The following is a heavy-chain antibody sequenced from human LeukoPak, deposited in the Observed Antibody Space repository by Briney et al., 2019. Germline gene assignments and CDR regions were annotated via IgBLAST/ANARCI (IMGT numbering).Heavy chain of an antibody. V-gene: IGHV1-46*01. CDR2: INPSGGGT. CDR1: GYSLTTYY. D-gene: IGHD2-8*01. CDR3: ASVYLYGMDV. J-gene: IGHJ6*02. Sequence: ASVKVSCKASGYSLTTYYMHWVRPAPGQGLEWMAIINPSGGGTKYAQKFQGRVTMTRDTPTNTVYMELSSLGTEDTAVYYCASVYLYGMDVWGQGTTVTVSS.